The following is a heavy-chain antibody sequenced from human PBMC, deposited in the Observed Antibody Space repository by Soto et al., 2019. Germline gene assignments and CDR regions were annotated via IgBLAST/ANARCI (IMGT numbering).Heavy chain of an antibody. D-gene: IGHD2-8*01. CDR3: AKNNGAHFFFDF. V-gene: IGHV3-23*01. Sequence: GGSLRLSCAASGFTFSTYHMGWVRQAPGKGLEWVSGISGRGGKTYYADSVKGRFTISRDNSKNTLYLQMNSLRAEDTAVYYCAKNNGAHFFFDFWGQGTLVTVSS. CDR2: ISGRGGKT. J-gene: IGHJ4*02. CDR1: GFTFSTYH.